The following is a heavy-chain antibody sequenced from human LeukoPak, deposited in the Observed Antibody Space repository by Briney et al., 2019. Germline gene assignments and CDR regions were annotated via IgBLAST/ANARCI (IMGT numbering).Heavy chain of an antibody. CDR2: ISDGGSIT. V-gene: IGHV3-23*01. CDR1: GFTFSDYG. J-gene: IGHJ4*02. Sequence: GGSLRLSCAASGFTFSDYGMTWVRQAPGKGLEWVSTISDGGSITYYADSVKGRFTISRDNSKNTLFLQMSSLRAEDTAVYYCATYRQVLLPFESWGQGTLVTVSS. D-gene: IGHD2-8*02. CDR3: ATYRQVLLPFES.